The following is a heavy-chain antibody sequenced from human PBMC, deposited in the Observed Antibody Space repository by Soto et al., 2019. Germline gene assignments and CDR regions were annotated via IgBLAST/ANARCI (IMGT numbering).Heavy chain of an antibody. V-gene: IGHV3-21*01. CDR1: GFTFSSYS. Sequence: EVQLVESGGGLVKPGGSLRLSCAASGFTFSSYSMNWVRQAPGKGLEWVSSISSSSSYIYYADSVKGRFTISRDNAKNSLYLQMKSLRAEDTAVYYCARDIGGRYSSGWYGFDYWGQGTLVTVSS. D-gene: IGHD6-19*01. J-gene: IGHJ4*02. CDR3: ARDIGGRYSSGWYGFDY. CDR2: ISSSSSYI.